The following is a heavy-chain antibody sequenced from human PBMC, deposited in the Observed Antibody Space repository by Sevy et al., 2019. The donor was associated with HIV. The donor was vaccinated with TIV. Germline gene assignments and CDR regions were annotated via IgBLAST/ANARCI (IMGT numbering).Heavy chain of an antibody. Sequence: GGSLRLSCAASGFTFAKYSMSWVRQAPGKGLEWVSTFSFGCGRINYADSVKGRFTISRDDSKNTLCLQMNSLGAEDTATYFCAREGCTQPHDYWGQGTLVTVSS. CDR1: GFTFAKYS. CDR3: AREGCTQPHDY. CDR2: FSFGCGRI. J-gene: IGHJ4*02. D-gene: IGHD2-8*01. V-gene: IGHV3-23*01.